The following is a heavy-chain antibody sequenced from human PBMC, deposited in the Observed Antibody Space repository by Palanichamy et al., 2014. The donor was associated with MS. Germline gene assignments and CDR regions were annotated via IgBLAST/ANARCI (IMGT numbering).Heavy chain of an antibody. D-gene: IGHD3-22*01. Sequence: QMQLVESGGGVVQPGRSLRLSCAASQVAFRSYAMHWVRQAPDKGLEWVAAISYDGDKKYYADSVKGRFIISRDNSASTVYLQLNSLRPEDTALYYCARYNYYDSNGDSRAFDIWGRGTMVTVSS. CDR3: ARYNYYDSNGDSRAFDI. CDR2: ISYDGDKK. J-gene: IGHJ3*02. V-gene: IGHV3-30-3*01. CDR1: QVAFRSYA.